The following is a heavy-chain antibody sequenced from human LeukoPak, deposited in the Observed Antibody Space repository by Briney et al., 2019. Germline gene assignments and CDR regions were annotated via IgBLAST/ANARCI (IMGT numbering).Heavy chain of an antibody. CDR3: AGGNYDFWMGYY. V-gene: IGHV3-21*01. CDR2: FTSSSADE. J-gene: IGHJ4*02. D-gene: IGHD3-3*01. Sequence: GGSLTLSCAASGFTFSRYSMNWVRQAPGKGLEWVSSFTSSSADEYYADSVRGRFTISRDNAKNSLYLQMNSLKAEDTAVYYCAGGNYDFWMGYYWGQGTLVTVSS. CDR1: GFTFSRYS.